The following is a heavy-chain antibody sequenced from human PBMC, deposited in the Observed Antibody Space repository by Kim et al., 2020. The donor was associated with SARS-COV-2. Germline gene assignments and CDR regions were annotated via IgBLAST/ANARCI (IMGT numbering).Heavy chain of an antibody. CDR2: IDPSDSYT. CDR1: GYSFTSYW. CDR3: ASGRIYYDILTGYSGYYYGMYV. J-gene: IGHJ6*02. D-gene: IGHD3-9*01. V-gene: IGHV5-10-1*01. Sequence: GESLKISCKGSGYSFTSYWISWVRQMPGKGLEWMGRIDPSDSYTNYSPSFQGHVTISADKSISTAYLQWSSLKASDTAMYYCASGRIYYDILTGYSGYYYGMYVWGQGTTVTVSS.